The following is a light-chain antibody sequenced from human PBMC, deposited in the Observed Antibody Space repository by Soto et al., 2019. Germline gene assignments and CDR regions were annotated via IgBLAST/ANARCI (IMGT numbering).Light chain of an antibody. J-gene: IGLJ1*01. CDR2: EVS. CDR1: SSDVGAYNY. CDR3: SSYISSSTTNYV. Sequence: QSVLTQPASVSGSPGQSITISCTGTSSDVGAYNYVSWYQQHPGKAPKLMIYEVSNRPSGVSNRFSGSKSGNTASLTISGLQAEDEADYYCSSYISSSTTNYVFGTGTKVTVL. V-gene: IGLV2-14*01.